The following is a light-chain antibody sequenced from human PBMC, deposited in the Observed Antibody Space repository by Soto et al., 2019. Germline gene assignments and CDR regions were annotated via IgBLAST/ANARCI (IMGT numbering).Light chain of an antibody. CDR1: QTISSW. J-gene: IGKJ1*01. V-gene: IGKV1-5*03. CDR3: QPYYSYPWT. CDR2: KAS. Sequence: DIQMTQSPSTLSASVGDRVTITCRASQTISSWVAWYQQKPGKAPKLMIYKASILESGVPSRFSGSGSWTEFTLTISSLQPDDFASYCCQPYYSYPWTFGQGTKVEI.